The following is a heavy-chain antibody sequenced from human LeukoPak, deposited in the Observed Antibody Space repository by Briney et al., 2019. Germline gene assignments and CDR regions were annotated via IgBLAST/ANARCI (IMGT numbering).Heavy chain of an antibody. D-gene: IGHD3-22*01. Sequence: GGSLRLSCAASGFTFSVYRMSWVRQAPGKGLEWVANIKQDGSEKYYVDSVKGRFTISRDNAKNSLYLQMNSRRAEDTAVYYCARVLYDSSGFYSGAFDYWGQGTLVTVSS. J-gene: IGHJ4*02. CDR3: ARVLYDSSGFYSGAFDY. CDR1: GFTFSVYR. V-gene: IGHV3-7*03. CDR2: IKQDGSEK.